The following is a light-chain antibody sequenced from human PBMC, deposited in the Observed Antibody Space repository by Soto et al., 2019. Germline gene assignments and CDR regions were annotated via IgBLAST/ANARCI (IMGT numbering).Light chain of an antibody. CDR3: QQYTDSRT. CDR2: GVS. Sequence: EIVLTQSPGTLSLSPGERATLSCRASESIRSSYFAWYQQKPGQAPRLLVYGVSSRATDVPDRFSGSGSGTDFTLTISRLEPEDFAVYYCQQYTDSRTFGQGTKVDI. J-gene: IGKJ1*01. CDR1: ESIRSSY. V-gene: IGKV3-20*01.